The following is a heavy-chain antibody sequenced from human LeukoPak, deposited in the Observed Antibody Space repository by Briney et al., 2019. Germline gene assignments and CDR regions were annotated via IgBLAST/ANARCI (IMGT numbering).Heavy chain of an antibody. D-gene: IGHD6-13*01. CDR2: IYPGDSDT. V-gene: IGHV5-51*01. J-gene: IGHJ4*02. CDR3: ARLIRSWTPDLDY. Sequence: GAALQISCKGSGYSFTSYWIGWVRQMPGKGLEWMGIIYPGDSDTRYSPSFQGQVTISADKSISTSYLQWSSLKAPDTAMYYCARLIRSWTPDLDYWGQGTLVTVSS. CDR1: GYSFTSYW.